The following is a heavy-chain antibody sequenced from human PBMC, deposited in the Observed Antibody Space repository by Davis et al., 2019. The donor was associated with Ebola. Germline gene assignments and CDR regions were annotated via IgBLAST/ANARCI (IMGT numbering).Heavy chain of an antibody. CDR1: GGSFSGYY. Sequence: PSETLSLTCAVYGGSFSGYYWSWIRQPPGKGLEWIGEINHSGSTNYNPSLKSRVTISVDTSKNQFSLKLSSVTAADTAVYYCARAAPYDILTGYALGVYGMDVWGQGTTVTVSS. CDR3: ARAAPYDILTGYALGVYGMDV. D-gene: IGHD3-9*01. V-gene: IGHV4-34*01. CDR2: INHSGST. J-gene: IGHJ6*02.